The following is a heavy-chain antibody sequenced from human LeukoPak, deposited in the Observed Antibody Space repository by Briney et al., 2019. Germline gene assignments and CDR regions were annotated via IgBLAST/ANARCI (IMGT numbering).Heavy chain of an antibody. D-gene: IGHD3-10*01. CDR1: GGSFSGYY. CDR3: ARGTFMVRGTLGSNYGMDV. Sequence: SEILSLTCAVYGGSFSGYYWSWIRQPPGKGLEWIGEINHSGSTNYNPSLKSRVTISVDTSKNQFSLKLSSVTAADTAVYYCARGTFMVRGTLGSNYGMDVWGKGTTVTVSS. J-gene: IGHJ6*04. CDR2: INHSGST. V-gene: IGHV4-34*01.